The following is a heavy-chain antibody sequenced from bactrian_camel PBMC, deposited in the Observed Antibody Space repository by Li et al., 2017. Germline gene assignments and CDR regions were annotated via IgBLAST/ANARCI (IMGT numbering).Heavy chain of an antibody. D-gene: IGHD6*01. J-gene: IGHJ6*01. Sequence: HVQLVESGGGTVQAGGSLRLSCVASGYTYSSYCMGWFRQAPGKEREAVATFDSDGTTHYADSVKGRFTISKDNAKNTLYLQMNSLKPEDTAMYHCAADEATYRGGGNWYCRRALGSLDFGYWGQGTQVTVS. CDR2: FDSDGTT. CDR3: AADEATYRGGGNWYCRRALGSLDFGY. CDR1: GYTYSSYC. V-gene: IGHV3S55*01.